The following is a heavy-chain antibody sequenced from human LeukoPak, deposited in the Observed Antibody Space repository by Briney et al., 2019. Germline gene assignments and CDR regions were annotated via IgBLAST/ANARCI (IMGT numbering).Heavy chain of an antibody. V-gene: IGHV4-34*01. J-gene: IGHJ3*02. D-gene: IGHD2-21*01. CDR1: GGSFSGYY. CDR2: INHSGST. Sequence: PSETLSLTCAVYGGSFSGYYWSWIRQPPGKGLEWIGEINHSGSTNYNPSLKSRVTISVDTSKNQFSLKLSSVTAADTAVYYCARGGIPNAFDIWGQGTMVTVSS. CDR3: ARGGIPNAFDI.